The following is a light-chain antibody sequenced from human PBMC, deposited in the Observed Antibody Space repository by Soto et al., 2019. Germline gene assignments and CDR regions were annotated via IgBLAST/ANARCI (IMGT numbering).Light chain of an antibody. CDR3: HHFGSLPET. CDR1: QSVASSY. J-gene: IGKJ1*01. V-gene: IGKV3-20*01. Sequence: EVVLTQSPGTLSLSPGERVTLSCRASQSVASSYLAWYQQKPGRAPRLLCYSASSRATGIPDRFSGSGSGTDFTLTISRLEPEDFSVYYCHHFGSLPETFGQGPNVE. CDR2: SAS.